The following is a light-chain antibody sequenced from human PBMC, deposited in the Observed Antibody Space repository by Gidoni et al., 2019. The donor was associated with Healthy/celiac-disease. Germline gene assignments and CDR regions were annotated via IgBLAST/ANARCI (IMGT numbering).Light chain of an antibody. CDR1: SLRSYY. CDR2: GKN. J-gene: IGLJ3*02. V-gene: IGLV3-19*01. Sequence: SSELTQDPAVSVALGQTVRITCQGDSLRSYYESWYQQKPGQAPVLVIYGKNNRPSGIPDRFSGSSSGNTASLTITWAQAEDEADYSCNSRDSSGNHFWVFGGGTKLTVL. CDR3: NSRDSSGNHFWV.